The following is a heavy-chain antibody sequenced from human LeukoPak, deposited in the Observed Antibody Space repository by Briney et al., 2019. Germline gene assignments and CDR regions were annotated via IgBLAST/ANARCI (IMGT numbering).Heavy chain of an antibody. D-gene: IGHD6-19*01. CDR2: MKQDGSEK. CDR3: ARDFGGVAGTWYDAFDI. CDR1: GFTFSSYW. Sequence: GGSLRLSCAASGFTFSSYWVSWVRQAPGKGLEWVANMKQDGSEKYYVDSVEGRFTVYRDNAKNSLFLEMNSLRAEDTAVYYCARDFGGVAGTWYDAFDIWGQGTMVTVSS. J-gene: IGHJ3*02. V-gene: IGHV3-7*05.